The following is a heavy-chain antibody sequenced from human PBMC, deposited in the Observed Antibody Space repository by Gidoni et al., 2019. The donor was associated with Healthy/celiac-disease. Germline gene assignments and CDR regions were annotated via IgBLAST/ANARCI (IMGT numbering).Heavy chain of an antibody. CDR1: GFTFSSYA. CDR3: AKGQYSSSSPCMDV. D-gene: IGHD6-6*01. V-gene: IGHV3-23*01. Sequence: EVQLLESGGGLVQPGGSLRLSCAASGFTFSSYAMSWVRQAPGKGLEWVSAISGSGGSTYYADSVKGLFTISRDNSKNTLYLQMNSLRAEDTAVYYCAKGQYSSSSPCMDVWGQGTTVTVSS. CDR2: ISGSGGST. J-gene: IGHJ6*02.